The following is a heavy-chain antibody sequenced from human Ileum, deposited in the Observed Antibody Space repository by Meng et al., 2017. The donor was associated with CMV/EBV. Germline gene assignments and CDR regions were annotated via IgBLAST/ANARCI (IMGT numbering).Heavy chain of an antibody. CDR3: ARGAGSYGPGAFTY. Sequence: SETLSLTCTVSGGSISGYYWGWIRQPPGKGLEWIGYIYFSGTTNYSPSLKSRVSISLDTFKNQFSLKLSSVTAADTGVYFCARGAGSYGPGAFTYWGQGTLVTVSS. J-gene: IGHJ4*02. CDR1: GGSISGYY. D-gene: IGHD1-26*01. CDR2: IYFSGTT. V-gene: IGHV4-59*01.